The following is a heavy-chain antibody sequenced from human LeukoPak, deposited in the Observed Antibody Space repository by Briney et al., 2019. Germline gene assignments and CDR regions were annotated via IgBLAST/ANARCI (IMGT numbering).Heavy chain of an antibody. CDR1: GFTFSTYS. D-gene: IGHD6-13*01. Sequence: GGSLRLSCAASGFTFSTYSMNWVRQAPGKGLECVSSITSSSSYIYYADSVKGRFTISRDNAKNSVYLQMNSLRAEDTAVYYCVRDGYSSSWFPDYWGQGTLVTVSS. CDR2: ITSSSSYI. J-gene: IGHJ4*02. V-gene: IGHV3-21*01. CDR3: VRDGYSSSWFPDY.